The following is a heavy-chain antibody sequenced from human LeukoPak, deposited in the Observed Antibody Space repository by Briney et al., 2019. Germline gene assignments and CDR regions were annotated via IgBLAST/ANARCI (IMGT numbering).Heavy chain of an antibody. CDR1: GFTFSTYW. J-gene: IGHJ4*02. D-gene: IGHD6-13*01. Sequence: GGSLRLSCAASGFTFSTYWMGWVRQVPGKGLEWVANINQDGSEKYYVDSVKGRFTISRDNAKNSLYVQMNSLRAEDTALYYCARVKDTAAAGTFDYWGQGTLVTVSS. CDR2: INQDGSEK. V-gene: IGHV3-7*01. CDR3: ARVKDTAAAGTFDY.